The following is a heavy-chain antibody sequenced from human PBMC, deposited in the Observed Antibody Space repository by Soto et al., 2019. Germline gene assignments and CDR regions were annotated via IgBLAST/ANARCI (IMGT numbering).Heavy chain of an antibody. CDR1: GFTVSSNY. CDR3: ARDRVESGYPEYFQH. Sequence: EVQLVESGGGLITPGGSLRLSCAASGFTVSSNYMSWVRQAPGKGLEWVSVIYSGGSTYYADSVKGRFTISRDNSKNTLYLQMNSLRAEDTALYYCARDRVESGYPEYFQHWCQGTLVTVSS. D-gene: IGHD3-22*01. V-gene: IGHV3-53*01. J-gene: IGHJ1*01. CDR2: IYSGGST.